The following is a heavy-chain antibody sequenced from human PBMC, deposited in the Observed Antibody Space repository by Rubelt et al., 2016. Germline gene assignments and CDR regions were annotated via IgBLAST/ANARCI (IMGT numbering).Heavy chain of an antibody. V-gene: IGHV4-39*01. D-gene: IGHD4-17*01. J-gene: IGHJ5*02. CDR3: ARGRTVPQNWFDP. CDR1: GGSISSSSYY. Sequence: QLQLPESGPGLVKPSETLSLTCTVSGGSISSSSYYWGWIRQPPGKGLEWIGSSFSSGSTSYSPSLKSRVSIAVNTSKKQWCLKLKAVTAEDTAVYDGARGRTVPQNWFDPWGQGTLVTVSS. CDR2: SFSSGST.